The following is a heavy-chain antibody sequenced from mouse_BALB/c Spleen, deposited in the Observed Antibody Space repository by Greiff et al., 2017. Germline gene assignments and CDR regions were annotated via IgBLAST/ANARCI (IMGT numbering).Heavy chain of an antibody. D-gene: IGHD2-14*01. CDR3: ARRGVYRYGYFDV. CDR1: GYSITSDYA. Sequence: EVQLQQSGPGLVKPSQSLSLTCTVTGYSITSDYAWNWIRQFPGNKLEWMGYISYSGSTSYNPSLKSRIPITRDTSKNQFFLQLNSVTTEDTATYYCARRGVYRYGYFDVWGAGTTVTVSS. J-gene: IGHJ1*01. V-gene: IGHV3-2*02. CDR2: ISYSGST.